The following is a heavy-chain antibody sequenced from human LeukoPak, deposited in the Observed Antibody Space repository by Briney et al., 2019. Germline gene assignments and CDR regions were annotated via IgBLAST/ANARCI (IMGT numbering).Heavy chain of an antibody. CDR2: ISWNGGSI. CDR1: GFTFADYA. Sequence: GRSLRLSCAASGFTFADYAMHWVRQAPGKGLEWVSGISWNGGSIGYADSVKGRFTISRDNSKNSLYLQMSSLRAEDTALYYCAKEGSRDQDAFDIWGQRTMVTVSS. J-gene: IGHJ3*02. CDR3: AKEGSRDQDAFDI. V-gene: IGHV3-9*01.